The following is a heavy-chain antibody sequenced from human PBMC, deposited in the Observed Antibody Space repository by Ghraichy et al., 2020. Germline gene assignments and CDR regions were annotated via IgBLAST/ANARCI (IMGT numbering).Heavy chain of an antibody. V-gene: IGHV4-59*01. J-gene: IGHJ6*02. CDR2: IYYSGST. CDR1: GDSISNYY. Sequence: GSLSLTCTVSGDSISNYYWSWIRQPPGKGLEWIGCIYYSGSTKYNPSIQSRVTISVDTSKNQFSLKLSSVTAADTAVYYCARGGTSSAIPGDYYYYGMDVWAQGTTVTVSS. CDR3: ARGGTSSAIPGDYYYYGMDV. D-gene: IGHD2-2*01.